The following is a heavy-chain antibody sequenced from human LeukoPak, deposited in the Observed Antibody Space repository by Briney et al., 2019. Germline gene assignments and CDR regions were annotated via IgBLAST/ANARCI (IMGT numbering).Heavy chain of an antibody. Sequence: KTSETLSLTCTVSGGSISSYYWSWIRQPPGKGLEWIGYIYYSGNTNYNPSLKSRLTMSADRSRNQFSLELTSVTAADTAVYYCARINWNYFDYWGQGILVTVSS. V-gene: IGHV4-59*08. J-gene: IGHJ4*02. CDR1: GGSISSYY. CDR2: IYYSGNT. CDR3: ARINWNYFDY. D-gene: IGHD1-20*01.